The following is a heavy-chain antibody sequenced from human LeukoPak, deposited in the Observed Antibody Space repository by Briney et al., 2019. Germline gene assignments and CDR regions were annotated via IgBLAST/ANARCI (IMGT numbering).Heavy chain of an antibody. CDR1: GGSISSYY. D-gene: IGHD3-3*01. CDR3: ARDVPAYYDFWSGYYDPRYYYYYGMDV. Sequence: SETLSLTCSVSGGSISSYYWSWIRQPAGKGLEWIGHIYTSGSTNYNPSLKSRVTMSVDTSKNQFSLRLSSVTAADTAVYYCARDVPAYYDFWSGYYDPRYYYYYGMDVWGQGTTVTVSS. CDR2: IYTSGST. J-gene: IGHJ6*02. V-gene: IGHV4-4*07.